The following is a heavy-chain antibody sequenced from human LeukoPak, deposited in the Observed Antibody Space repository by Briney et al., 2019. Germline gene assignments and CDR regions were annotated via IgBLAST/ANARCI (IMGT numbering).Heavy chain of an antibody. CDR3: ARVMGISYGFT. D-gene: IGHD5-18*01. CDR1: GFTFSGYS. J-gene: IGHJ4*02. CDR2: ISSSSSYI. Sequence: GGSLRLLCAASGFTFSGYSMNWVRQAPGKGLEWVSSISSSSSYIYYADSVKGRFTISRDNAKNSLYLQMNSLRAEDTAVYYCARVMGISYGFTWGQGTLVTVSS. V-gene: IGHV3-21*01.